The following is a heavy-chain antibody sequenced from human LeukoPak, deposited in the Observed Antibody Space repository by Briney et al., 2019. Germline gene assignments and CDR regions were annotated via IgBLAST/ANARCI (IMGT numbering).Heavy chain of an antibody. CDR3: ARDLGGIAVAGSRVDAFDI. D-gene: IGHD6-19*01. J-gene: IGHJ3*02. CDR1: GYTFTGYY. V-gene: IGHV1-2*06. Sequence: ASVKVSCKASGYTFTGYYVHWVRQAPGQGLEWMGRINPNSGGTNYAQKFQGRVTMTRDTSISTAYMELSRLRSDDTAVYYCARDLGGIAVAGSRVDAFDIWGQGTMVTVSS. CDR2: INPNSGGT.